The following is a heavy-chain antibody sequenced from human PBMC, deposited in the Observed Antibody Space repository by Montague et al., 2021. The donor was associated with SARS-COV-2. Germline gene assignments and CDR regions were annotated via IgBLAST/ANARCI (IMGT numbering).Heavy chain of an antibody. D-gene: IGHD3-3*01. V-gene: IGHV3-21*01. CDR2: ISSSSSYI. Sequence: SLSLSCAASGFTFSSYSMNWVRQAPGKGLEWVSSISSSSSYIYYADSVKGRFTISRDNAKNSLYLQMNSLRAEDTAVYYCARDSGRYYDFWSGYYNSHYYYYMDVWGKGTTVTVSS. CDR1: GFTFSSYS. CDR3: ARDSGRYYDFWSGYYNSHYYYYMDV. J-gene: IGHJ6*03.